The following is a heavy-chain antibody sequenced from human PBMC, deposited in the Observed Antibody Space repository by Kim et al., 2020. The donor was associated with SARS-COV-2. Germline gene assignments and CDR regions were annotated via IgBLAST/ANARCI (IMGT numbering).Heavy chain of an antibody. CDR3: ARGRRGVIGPYYFDY. Sequence: GGSLRLSCAASGFTFSSYGMHWVRQAPGKGLEWVAVISYDGSNKYYADSVKGRFTISRDNSKNTLYLQMNSLRAEDTAVYYCARGRRGVIGPYYFDYWGQGTLVTVSS. CDR2: ISYDGSNK. V-gene: IGHV3-33*05. J-gene: IGHJ4*02. D-gene: IGHD3-10*01. CDR1: GFTFSSYG.